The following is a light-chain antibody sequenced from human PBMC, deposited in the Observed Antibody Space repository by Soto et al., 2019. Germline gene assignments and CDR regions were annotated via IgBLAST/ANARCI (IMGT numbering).Light chain of an antibody. CDR1: SGHSSYA. V-gene: IGLV4-69*01. CDR2: LNSDGSH. Sequence: QAVLTQSPSASASLGASVKLTCTLSSGHSSYAIAWHQQQPEKGPRYLMKLNSDGSHSKGDGIPDRFSGSSSGAERYLTISSIQSEDEADYYCQTWGTGFWVFGGGTKL. CDR3: QTWGTGFWV. J-gene: IGLJ3*02.